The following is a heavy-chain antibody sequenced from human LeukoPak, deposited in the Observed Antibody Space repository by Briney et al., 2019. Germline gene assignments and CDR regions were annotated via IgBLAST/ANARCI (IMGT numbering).Heavy chain of an antibody. D-gene: IGHD3-10*01. CDR1: GGSNSSSSYY. CDR3: ASLLWFGELSGGY. CDR2: IYYSGST. V-gene: IGHV4-39*01. Sequence: SETLTLTCTVFGGSNSSSSYYWGWIRQPPGKGLEWIGSIYYSGSTYYNPSLKSRVTISVDTSKNQFSLKLSSVTAADTAVYYCASLLWFGELSGGYWGQGTLVTVSS. J-gene: IGHJ4*02.